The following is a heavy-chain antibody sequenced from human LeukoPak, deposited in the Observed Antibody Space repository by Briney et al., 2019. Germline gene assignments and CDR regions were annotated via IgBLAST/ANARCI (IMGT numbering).Heavy chain of an antibody. Sequence: ASVKVSCEASGGTFSSYTISWVRQAPGQGLEWMGRIIPILGIANYAQKCQGRVTITADKSTNTDYMELSSLRSEDTAVYYCARVWGILGYCSSTSCLGPLDPWGQGTLVSDCS. J-gene: IGHJ5*02. D-gene: IGHD2-2*01. V-gene: IGHV1-69*02. CDR1: GGTFSSYT. CDR2: IIPILGIA. CDR3: ARVWGILGYCSSTSCLGPLDP.